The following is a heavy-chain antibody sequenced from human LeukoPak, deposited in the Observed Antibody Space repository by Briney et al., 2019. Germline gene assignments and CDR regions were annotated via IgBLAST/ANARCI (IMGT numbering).Heavy chain of an antibody. D-gene: IGHD3-22*01. CDR3: AKDMYYDRFAFDI. Sequence: PGGSLRLSCAASGFTFSSYWMSWVRQAPGKGLEWVSGISWNSGSIGYADSVKGRFTISRDDAKNSLYLQMNSLRAEDTALYYCAKDMYYDRFAFDIWGQGTMVTVSS. V-gene: IGHV3-9*01. CDR1: GFTFSSYW. CDR2: ISWNSGSI. J-gene: IGHJ3*02.